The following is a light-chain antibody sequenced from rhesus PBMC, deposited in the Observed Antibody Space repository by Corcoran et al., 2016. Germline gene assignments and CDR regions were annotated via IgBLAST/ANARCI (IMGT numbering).Light chain of an antibody. J-gene: IGKJ3*01. Sequence: DIQMTQSPSSLSASVGDTVTITCRASQGISIYLNWFQQKPGKAPKLLIYDASTLESGVPSRFSGSGSGTDFTLPISSLQPEDFAAYYCLQHNRYPFTFVPGTKLDIK. CDR1: QGISIY. CDR2: DAS. CDR3: LQHNRYPFT. V-gene: IGKV1-28*03.